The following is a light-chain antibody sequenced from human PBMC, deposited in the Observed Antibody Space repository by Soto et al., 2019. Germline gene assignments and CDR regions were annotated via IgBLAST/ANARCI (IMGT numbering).Light chain of an antibody. CDR1: QSVTSNY. V-gene: IGKV3-20*01. CDR2: ATS. Sequence: NVLTQSPAMLSLSPGEGASLSCRASQSVTSNYFGWYQQKPGQAPRLIIYATSRRATAIPDRFRGSGSVTDFTLTISRVEPEDFAVSYCQHYEASPWTFGQGPNVELK. J-gene: IGKJ1*01. CDR3: QHYEASPWT.